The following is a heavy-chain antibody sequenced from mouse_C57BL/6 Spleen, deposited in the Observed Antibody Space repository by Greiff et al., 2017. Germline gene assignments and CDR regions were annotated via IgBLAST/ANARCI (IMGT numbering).Heavy chain of an antibody. V-gene: IGHV1-54*01. D-gene: IGHD2-4*01. CDR3: ARCDYDLYFDY. J-gene: IGHJ2*01. CDR1: GYAFTNYL. CDR2: INPGSGGT. Sequence: VQLQQSGAELVRPGTSVKVSCKASGYAFTNYLIEWVKQRPGQGLEWIGVINPGSGGTNYNEKFKGKATLTADKSSSTAYMQLSSLTSEDSAVYFCARCDYDLYFDYWGQGTTLTVSS.